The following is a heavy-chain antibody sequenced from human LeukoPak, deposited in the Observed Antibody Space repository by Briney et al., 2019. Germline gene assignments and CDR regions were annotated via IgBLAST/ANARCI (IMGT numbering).Heavy chain of an antibody. D-gene: IGHD1-14*01. CDR3: TRDRSRAEDV. J-gene: IGHJ4*01. V-gene: IGHV3-7*01. CDR1: GFIFSGHW. CDR2: INQGGSDK. Sequence: GGSLRLSCAASGFIFSGHWMSWVRQAPGKGLEWVANINQGGSDKYYVDSVKGRFTISRDNANNLLYLQMNSLRGEDTAVYYCTRDRSRAEDVWGHGNLVTVSS.